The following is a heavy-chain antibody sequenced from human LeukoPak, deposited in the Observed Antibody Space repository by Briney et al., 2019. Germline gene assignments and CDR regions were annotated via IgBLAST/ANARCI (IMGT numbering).Heavy chain of an antibody. D-gene: IGHD2-15*01. CDR1: GFTFSSYA. V-gene: IGHV3-23*01. Sequence: GGSLRLSCAASGFTFSSYAKSWVRQAPGKGLEWVSAISGSGDKTYYADSVKGRFTISRDNSKNTLYLQMNGLRAEDTAIYYCAHPIGYCSGGSCLVPDYWGQGTLVTVSS. J-gene: IGHJ4*02. CDR3: AHPIGYCSGGSCLVPDY. CDR2: ISGSGDKT.